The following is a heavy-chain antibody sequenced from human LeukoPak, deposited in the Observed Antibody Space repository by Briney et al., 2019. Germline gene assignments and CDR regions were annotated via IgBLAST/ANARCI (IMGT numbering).Heavy chain of an antibody. CDR1: GGPLSHYH. Sequence: SETLSLTCTVSGGPLSHYHWRWLRQPPGKGLEWVGYIYYSGSTNYNPPLKSRVTISVDTSKNQFSVKLSCVTAADAAVYYWARGREWLFYFDYWGRGPLVTVSS. CDR2: IYYSGST. V-gene: IGHV4-59*01. D-gene: IGHD6-19*01. CDR3: ARGREWLFYFDY. J-gene: IGHJ4*02.